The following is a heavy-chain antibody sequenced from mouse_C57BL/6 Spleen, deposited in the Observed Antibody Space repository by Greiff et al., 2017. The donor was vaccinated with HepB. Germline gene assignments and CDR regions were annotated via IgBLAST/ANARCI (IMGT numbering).Heavy chain of an antibody. D-gene: IGHD1-1*01. CDR3: ARPLLLRSGAMDY. V-gene: IGHV5-17*01. CDR2: ISSGSSTI. J-gene: IGHJ4*01. CDR1: GFTFSDYG. Sequence: EVKLVESGGGLVKPGGSLKLSCAASGFTFSDYGMHWVRQAPEKGLEWVAYISSGSSTIYYADTVKGRFTISRDNAKNTLFLQMTSLRSEDTAMYYCARPLLLRSGAMDYWGQGTSVTVSS.